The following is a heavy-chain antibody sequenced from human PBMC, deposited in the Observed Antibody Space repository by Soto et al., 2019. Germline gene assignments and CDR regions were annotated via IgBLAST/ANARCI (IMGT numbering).Heavy chain of an antibody. CDR2: IKDDGSER. J-gene: IGHJ4*02. CDR3: ARDVGPVTIFGEALSGYFDF. CDR1: GFSFGSYW. Sequence: GGSLRLSCAVSGFSFGSYWMSWVRQAPGKGLEWLASIKDDGSERYYLDSVKGRFTISRDNAKDSLSLQMNSLRGGDTAFYYCARDVGPVTIFGEALSGYFDFWGQGTLVTVSS. D-gene: IGHD3-3*01. V-gene: IGHV3-7*03.